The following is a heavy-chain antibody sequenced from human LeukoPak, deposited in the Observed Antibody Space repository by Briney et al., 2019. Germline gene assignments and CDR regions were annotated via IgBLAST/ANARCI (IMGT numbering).Heavy chain of an antibody. Sequence: ASVKVSCKASGCTFTSFYMHWVRQAPGQGLEWMGIINPRGGSATSAQKFQGRVTLTRDTSTSIVYMELSSLTSQDTAVYYCARDYHGLGSLTTFDYWGQGTLVTVSS. CDR1: GCTFTSFY. CDR2: INPRGGSA. CDR3: ARDYHGLGSLTTFDY. V-gene: IGHV1-46*01. J-gene: IGHJ4*02. D-gene: IGHD3-10*01.